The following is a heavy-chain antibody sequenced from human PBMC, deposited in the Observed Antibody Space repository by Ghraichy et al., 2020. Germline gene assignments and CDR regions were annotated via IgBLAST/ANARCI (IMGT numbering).Heavy chain of an antibody. CDR2: IRSSSSTM. CDR3: ARDGDTSYGMDV. CDR1: GFTFSNHN. D-gene: IGHD5-18*01. Sequence: GGSLRLSCAASGFTFSNHNMNWVRQAPGKGLEWISYIRSSSSTMYYADSVKGRFTISRDNAKNSLFLQMNSLTDEDTAVYYCARDGDTSYGMDVWGQGNTVTVSS. V-gene: IGHV3-48*02. J-gene: IGHJ6*01.